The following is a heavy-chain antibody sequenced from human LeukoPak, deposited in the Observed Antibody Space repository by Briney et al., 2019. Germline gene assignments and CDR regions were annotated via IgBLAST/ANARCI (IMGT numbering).Heavy chain of an antibody. CDR1: GFTFSSYT. CDR2: MSYDGSDN. D-gene: IGHD5-24*01. V-gene: IGHV3-30*01. Sequence: PGRSLRLSCAASGFTFSSYTMHWVRQAPGKGLEWVSVMSYDGSDNYYADSVKGRFTISRHNSSTTVYLKMNSLRAEDTAVYYCARGSRWLQLGPFDYWGQGTLVTVSS. CDR3: ARGSRWLQLGPFDY. J-gene: IGHJ4*02.